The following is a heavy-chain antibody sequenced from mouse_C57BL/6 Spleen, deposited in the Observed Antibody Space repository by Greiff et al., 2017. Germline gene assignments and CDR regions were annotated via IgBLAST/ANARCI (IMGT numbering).Heavy chain of an antibody. CDR3: ARQGYDYDWYFEV. D-gene: IGHD2-4*01. CDR2: IWSGGST. CDR1: GFSLTSYG. J-gene: IGHJ1*03. Sequence: VQRVESGPGLVAPSQSLSITCTVSGFSLTSYGVHWVRQPPGQGLEWLVVIWSGGSTTYNSAHNNRLSISKDNSKSQVFLKMNRRQTADTAMYYCARQGYDYDWYFEVWGTATTVTVAS. V-gene: IGHV2-6-1*01.